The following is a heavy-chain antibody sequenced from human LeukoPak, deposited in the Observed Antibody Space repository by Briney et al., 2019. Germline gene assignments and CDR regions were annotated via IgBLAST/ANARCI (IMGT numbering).Heavy chain of an antibody. Sequence: PSETLSLTCAVYGGSFSGYYWSWIRQPPGKGLEWIGEINHSGSTNYNPSLKSRVTISVDTSKNQFSLKLSSVTAADTAVYYCAREVNTVDYYYYYMDAWGKGTTVTVSS. V-gene: IGHV4-34*01. CDR1: GGSFSGYY. J-gene: IGHJ6*03. D-gene: IGHD4-23*01. CDR2: INHSGST. CDR3: AREVNTVDYYYYYMDA.